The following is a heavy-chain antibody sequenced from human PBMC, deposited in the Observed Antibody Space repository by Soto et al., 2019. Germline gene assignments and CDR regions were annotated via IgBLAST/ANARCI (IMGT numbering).Heavy chain of an antibody. D-gene: IGHD6-19*01. V-gene: IGHV1-18*01. CDR2: ISAYNGNT. J-gene: IGHJ4*02. CDR3: AACYLAGYYFDY. Sequence: QVQLVQSGAEVKKPGASVKVSCKASGYTFTSYGISWVRQAPGQGLEWMGWISAYNGNTNYAQKLQGRVTMTTDTATSTALMELRSLRFDDTAVYYWAACYLAGYYFDYWGQGTLVTGSS. CDR1: GYTFTSYG.